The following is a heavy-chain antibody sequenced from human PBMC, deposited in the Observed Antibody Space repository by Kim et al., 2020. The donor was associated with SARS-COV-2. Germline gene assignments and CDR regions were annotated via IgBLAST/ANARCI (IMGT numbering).Heavy chain of an antibody. CDR1: GGSFSGYY. CDR2: INHSGST. V-gene: IGHV4-34*01. Sequence: SETLSLTCAVYGGSFSGYYWSWIRQPPGKGLEWIGEINHSGSTNYNPSLKSRVTISVDTSKNQFSLKLSSVTAADTAVYYCARRRDCSSTSCYSRYGMDV. J-gene: IGHJ6*01. D-gene: IGHD2-2*01. CDR3: ARRRDCSSTSCYSRYGMDV.